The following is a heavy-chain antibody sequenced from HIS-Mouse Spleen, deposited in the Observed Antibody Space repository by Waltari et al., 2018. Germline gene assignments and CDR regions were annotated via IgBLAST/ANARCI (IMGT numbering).Heavy chain of an antibody. Sequence: QVQLVQSGAEVKKPGASVKVSCKASGYTFTGYYMHWVRQAPGQGLEWMGWINPNSGGTNYAQKCQGRVTMTRDTSISTAYMELSRLRSDDTAVYYCAEVDWTTHAFDIWGQGTMVTVSS. D-gene: IGHD2-21*01. CDR1: GYTFTGYY. J-gene: IGHJ3*02. CDR3: AEVDWTTHAFDI. CDR2: INPNSGGT. V-gene: IGHV1-2*02.